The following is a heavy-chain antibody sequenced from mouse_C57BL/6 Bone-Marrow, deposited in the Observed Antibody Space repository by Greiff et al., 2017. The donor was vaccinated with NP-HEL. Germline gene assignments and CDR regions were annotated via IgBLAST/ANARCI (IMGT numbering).Heavy chain of an antibody. Sequence: VQLQQSGAELVRPGASVKLSCTASGFNIKDDYMHWVKQRPEQGLEWIGWIDPENGDTEYASKFQGKATITADTSSNTAYLQLSSLTSEDTAVYYCTTGIPGYYGSSPYFDVWGTGTTVTVSS. D-gene: IGHD1-1*01. CDR3: TTGIPGYYGSSPYFDV. V-gene: IGHV14-4*01. CDR1: GFNIKDDY. J-gene: IGHJ1*03. CDR2: IDPENGDT.